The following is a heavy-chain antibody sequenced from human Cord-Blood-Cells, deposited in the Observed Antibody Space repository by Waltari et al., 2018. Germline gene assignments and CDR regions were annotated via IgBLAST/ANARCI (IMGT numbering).Heavy chain of an antibody. CDR1: GGSISSYY. CDR3: ARDKGGGNVDY. J-gene: IGHJ4*02. CDR2: IYYSGST. D-gene: IGHD2-15*01. V-gene: IGHV4-59*01. Sequence: QVQLQESGPGLVKPSETLSLTCTGSGGSISSYYWSWIRQPPGKGLEWIGYIYYSGSTNYNPSLKSRVTISVDTSKNQFSLKLSSVTAADTAVYYCARDKGGGNVDYWGQGTLVTVSS.